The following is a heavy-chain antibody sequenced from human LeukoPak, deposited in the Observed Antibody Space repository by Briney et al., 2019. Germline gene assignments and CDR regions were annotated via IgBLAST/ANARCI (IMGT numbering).Heavy chain of an antibody. J-gene: IGHJ6*02. D-gene: IGHD3-16*01. V-gene: IGHV4-4*07. CDR3: ARDIWVYYGMDV. CDR2: IYTSGST. Sequence: SETLSLICTVSGGSISSYYWSWLRQPAGKGLEWIGRIYTSGSTNYNPSLKSRVTMSVDTSKNQFSLKLSSVTAADTAVYYSARDIWVYYGMDVWGQGTTVTVSS. CDR1: GGSISSYY.